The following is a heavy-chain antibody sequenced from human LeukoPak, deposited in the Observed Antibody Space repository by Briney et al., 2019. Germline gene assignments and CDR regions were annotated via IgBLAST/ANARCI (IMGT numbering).Heavy chain of an antibody. D-gene: IGHD3/OR15-3a*01. Sequence: GGSLRLSCAASEFIFSRFEMNWVRQAPGKGLEWVSYISSNGSTIYYADPVKGRFTISRDNAKNSLYLQMNSLRAEDTAVYYCATTRGLWWFDPWGQGTLVTVSS. J-gene: IGHJ5*02. CDR2: ISSNGSTI. CDR3: ATTRGLWWFDP. V-gene: IGHV3-48*03. CDR1: EFIFSRFE.